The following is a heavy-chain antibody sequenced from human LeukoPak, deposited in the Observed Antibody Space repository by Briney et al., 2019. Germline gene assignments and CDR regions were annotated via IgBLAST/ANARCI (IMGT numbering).Heavy chain of an antibody. D-gene: IGHD2-15*01. CDR2: INEDGGKT. V-gene: IGHV3-43*02. CDR1: GFSFDDYP. Sequence: GVSLRLSCAASGFSFDDYPMHWVRQAPGKGLEWVSLINEDGGKTFYADSVRGRFTISRDNSKNSLYLQMNSLRTEDTALYYCAKEIDTLGTNAFDIWGQGTIVTVSS. CDR3: AKEIDTLGTNAFDI. J-gene: IGHJ3*02.